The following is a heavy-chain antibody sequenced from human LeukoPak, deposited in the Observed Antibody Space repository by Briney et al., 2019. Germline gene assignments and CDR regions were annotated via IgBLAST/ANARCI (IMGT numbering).Heavy chain of an antibody. CDR2: INWNGGST. V-gene: IGHV3-20*04. D-gene: IGHD5-24*01. Sequence: RPGGSLRLSCVASGCTFDDYGMSWVRQAPGKGPEWVSGINWNGGSTGYADSVKGRFTISRDNAKNSLYLQMNSLRVEDTALYYCVRVRDGYSFGGQGTLVIVSA. CDR1: GCTFDDYG. CDR3: VRVRDGYSF. J-gene: IGHJ4*02.